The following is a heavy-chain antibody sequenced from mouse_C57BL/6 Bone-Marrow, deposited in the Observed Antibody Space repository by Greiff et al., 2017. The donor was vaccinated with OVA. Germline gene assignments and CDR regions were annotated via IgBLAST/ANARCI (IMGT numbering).Heavy chain of an antibody. CDR2: ISSGGSYT. CDR3: ARHYYGSSYY. J-gene: IGHJ2*01. Sequence: EVQVLESGGDLVKPGGSLKLSCAASGFTFSSYGMSWVRQTPDKRLEWVATISSGGSYTYYPDSVKGRFTISRDNAKNTLYLQMSSLKSEDTAMYYCARHYYGSSYYWGQGTTLTVSS. V-gene: IGHV5-6*01. D-gene: IGHD1-1*01. CDR1: GFTFSSYG.